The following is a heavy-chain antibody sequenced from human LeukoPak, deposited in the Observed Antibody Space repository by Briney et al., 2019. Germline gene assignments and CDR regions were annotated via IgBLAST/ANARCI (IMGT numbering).Heavy chain of an antibody. D-gene: IGHD4-23*01. Sequence: SETLSLTCTVSGGSISSWTYYWGWIRQPPGKGLEWIGTIYYGGTNYYNPSLKSRVTISVDTSKNQFSLNLNSVTAADTAMYYCAYGSNSAADHWGQGTLVTVSS. CDR3: AYGSNSAADH. J-gene: IGHJ5*02. V-gene: IGHV4-39*01. CDR1: GGSISSWTYY. CDR2: IYYGGTN.